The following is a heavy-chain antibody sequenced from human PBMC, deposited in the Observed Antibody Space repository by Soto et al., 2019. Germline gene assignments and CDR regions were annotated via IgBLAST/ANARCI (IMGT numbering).Heavy chain of an antibody. D-gene: IGHD1-7*01. CDR3: GREGGETWDYEAS. J-gene: IGHJ5*02. Sequence: WETLSLTCTVSGGSISSYRWSWIRQPAGKGLEWIGRLNNYGSTHYNPSLKSRVTVSVDTSRNQFFLTLRSVSAADSAVYHCGREGGETWDYEASWGQGTPVTVS. CDR2: LNNYGST. V-gene: IGHV4-4*07. CDR1: GGSISSYR.